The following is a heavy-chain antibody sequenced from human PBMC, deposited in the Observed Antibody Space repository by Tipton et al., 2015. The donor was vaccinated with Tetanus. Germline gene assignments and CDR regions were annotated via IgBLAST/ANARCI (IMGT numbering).Heavy chain of an antibody. J-gene: IGHJ6*02. Sequence: QLVQSGAEVKKPGASVKVSCKASGYTFTGYYMYWVRQAPGQGLEWMGWIDPNSGGTVYAQKFQGRVPMTRDTSISTAYMELRSLRSDDTAVCYCARDRGDYIYYGMDVWGPGTTVTVS. CDR1: GYTFTGYY. V-gene: IGHV1-2*02. CDR2: IDPNSGGT. D-gene: IGHD3-22*01. CDR3: ARDRGDYIYYGMDV.